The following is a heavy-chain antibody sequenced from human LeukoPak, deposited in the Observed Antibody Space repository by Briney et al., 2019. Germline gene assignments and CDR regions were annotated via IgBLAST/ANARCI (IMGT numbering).Heavy chain of an antibody. CDR1: GASITRSDW. V-gene: IGHV4-4*02. CDR2: ISHGGDT. Sequence: NPSETLSLTCTVSGASITRSDWWGWVRQPPGMGLEWIGEISHGGDTNYSPSLKSRATFSIDGSKNQLSLRLTSVTAADTAIYYCAQIWGLWGQGTLVTVSS. CDR3: AQIWGL. D-gene: IGHD3-16*01. J-gene: IGHJ4*02.